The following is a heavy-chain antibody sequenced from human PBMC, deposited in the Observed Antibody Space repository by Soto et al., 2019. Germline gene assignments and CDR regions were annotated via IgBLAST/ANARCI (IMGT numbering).Heavy chain of an antibody. CDR3: ARDKGDWYFDL. Sequence: QVQLVESGGGVVQPGRSLRLSCAASGFTFSSYAMHWVHQAPGKGLEWVAVISYDGSNKYYADSVKGRFTISRDNSKNTLYLQMNSLRAEDTAVYYCARDKGDWYFDLWGRGTLVTVSS. CDR1: GFTFSSYA. CDR2: ISYDGSNK. J-gene: IGHJ2*01. D-gene: IGHD3-16*01. V-gene: IGHV3-30-3*01.